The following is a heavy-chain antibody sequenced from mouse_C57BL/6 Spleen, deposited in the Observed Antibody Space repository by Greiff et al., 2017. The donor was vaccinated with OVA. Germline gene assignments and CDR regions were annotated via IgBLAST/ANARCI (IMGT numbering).Heavy chain of an antibody. CDR1: GYTFTSYW. D-gene: IGHD4-1*01. J-gene: IGHJ2*01. CDR3: TLNWDFDY. V-gene: IGHV1-50*01. CDR2: IDPSDSYT. Sequence: QVQLQQPGAELVKPGASVKLSCKASGYTFTSYWMQWVKQRPGQGLEWIGEIDPSDSYTNYNQKFKGKATLTVDTSSSTAYMQLSSLTSEDSAVYYCTLNWDFDYWGQGTTLTVSS.